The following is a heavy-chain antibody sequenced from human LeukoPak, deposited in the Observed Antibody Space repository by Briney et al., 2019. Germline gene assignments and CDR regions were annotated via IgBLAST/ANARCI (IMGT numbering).Heavy chain of an antibody. Sequence: SETLSLTCTVSGGSISSSSYYWGWIRQPPGKGLEWIASIYYSGSTYYNPSLKSRVTISVDTSKNQFSLKLSSVTAADTAVYYCASHLYYYDSSGYSPYYFDYWGQGTLVTVSS. V-gene: IGHV4-39*01. CDR1: GGSISSSSYY. J-gene: IGHJ4*02. CDR2: IYYSGST. CDR3: ASHLYYYDSSGYSPYYFDY. D-gene: IGHD3-22*01.